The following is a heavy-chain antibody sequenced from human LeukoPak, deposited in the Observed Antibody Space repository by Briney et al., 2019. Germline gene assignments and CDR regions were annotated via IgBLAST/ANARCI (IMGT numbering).Heavy chain of an antibody. CDR2: IKQDGSEK. V-gene: IGHV3-7*01. D-gene: IGHD3-3*01. Sequence: PGGSLRLSCAASGFTFSSYWMSWVRQAPGKGLEWVANIKQDGSEKYYVDSVKGRFTISRDNAKNSPYLQMNSLRAGDTAVYYCATSGYYYYFDYWGQGTLVTVSS. CDR1: GFTFSSYW. J-gene: IGHJ4*02. CDR3: ATSGYYYYFDY.